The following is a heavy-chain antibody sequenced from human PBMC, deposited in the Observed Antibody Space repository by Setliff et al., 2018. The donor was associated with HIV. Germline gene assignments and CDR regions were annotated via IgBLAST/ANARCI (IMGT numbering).Heavy chain of an antibody. D-gene: IGHD6-13*01. CDR2: IIPILGIP. CDR1: GGTFSRYA. J-gene: IGHJ4*02. CDR3: ASSRHPVASFDY. V-gene: IGHV1-69*10. Sequence: SVKVSCKASGGTFSRYAITWVRQAPGQGPDWMGGIIPILGIPNYAQKFQGRVTITADKSTGIAYMELSSLISEDTAVYYCASSRHPVASFDYWGQGTLVTVSS.